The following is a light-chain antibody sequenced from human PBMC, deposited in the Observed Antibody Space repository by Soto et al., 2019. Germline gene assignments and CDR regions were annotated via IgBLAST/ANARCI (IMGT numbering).Light chain of an antibody. Sequence: QSALTQPPSVSGSPGQSVSISCTGTSSDVGAYDYVSWYQQHPGKAPKLLIYDVNRRPSGVPDRFSGSKSGNTASLTISGLQGEEEADYYCCSLAGSYTVIFGGGTKLTVL. CDR1: SSDVGAYDY. J-gene: IGLJ2*01. V-gene: IGLV2-11*01. CDR2: DVN. CDR3: CSLAGSYTVI.